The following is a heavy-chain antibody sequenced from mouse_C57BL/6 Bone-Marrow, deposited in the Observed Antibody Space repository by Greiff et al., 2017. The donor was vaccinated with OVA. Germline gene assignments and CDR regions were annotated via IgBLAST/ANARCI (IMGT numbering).Heavy chain of an antibody. CDR2: ISSSGST. CDR3: ARDQYGSSFYWYFDV. Sequence: EVKLVESGPALVKPSQTVSLTCTVTGYSITNGNHWWNWIRQVSGSKLEWIGYISSSGSTDSNPSLKSRISITSDTSKNQLFLQLNSVTTEDIATYYCARDQYGSSFYWYFDVWGTGTTVTVSS. J-gene: IGHJ1*03. D-gene: IGHD1-1*01. V-gene: IGHV3-4*01. CDR1: GYSITNGNHW.